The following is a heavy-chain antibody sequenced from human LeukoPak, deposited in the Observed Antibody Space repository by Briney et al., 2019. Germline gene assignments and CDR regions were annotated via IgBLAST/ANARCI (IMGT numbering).Heavy chain of an antibody. J-gene: IGHJ4*02. V-gene: IGHV4-39*07. CDR3: ARDPGVTMVRGVITHYFDY. Sequence: SETLSLTCTVSGGSISSSRDYWAWIRQPPGKGLEWIANIYYSGSTYYNPSLKSRVTISVDTSKNQFSLKLSSVTAADTAVYYCARDPGVTMVRGVITHYFDYWGQGTLVTVSS. D-gene: IGHD3-10*01. CDR2: IYYSGST. CDR1: GGSISSSRDY.